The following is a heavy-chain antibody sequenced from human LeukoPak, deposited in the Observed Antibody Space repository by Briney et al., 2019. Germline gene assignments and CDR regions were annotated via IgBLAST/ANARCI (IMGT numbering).Heavy chain of an antibody. CDR1: GGSVSSGSYS. CDR2: IYYSGST. Sequence: PSETLSLTCTVSGGSVSSGSYSWSWIRQPPGKGLEWIGYIYYSGSTNYNPSLKSRVTISVDTSKNQFSLKLSSATAADTAVYYCAREAGIAAAGTGVGTFDYWGQGTLVTVSS. V-gene: IGHV4-61*01. D-gene: IGHD6-13*01. CDR3: AREAGIAAAGTGVGTFDY. J-gene: IGHJ4*02.